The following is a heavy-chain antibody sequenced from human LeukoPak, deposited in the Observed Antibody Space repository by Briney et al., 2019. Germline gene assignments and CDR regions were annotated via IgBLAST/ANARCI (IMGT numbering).Heavy chain of an antibody. CDR1: GGSISSYY. V-gene: IGHV4-59*01. Sequence: PETLSLTCTVSGGSISSYYWSWIRQPPGKGLEWIGYIYYSGSTNYNPSLKSRVTISVDTSKNQFSLKLSSVTAADTAVYYCARAWYYYGMDVWGQGTTVTVSS. CDR3: ARAWYYYGMDV. CDR2: IYYSGST. J-gene: IGHJ6*02.